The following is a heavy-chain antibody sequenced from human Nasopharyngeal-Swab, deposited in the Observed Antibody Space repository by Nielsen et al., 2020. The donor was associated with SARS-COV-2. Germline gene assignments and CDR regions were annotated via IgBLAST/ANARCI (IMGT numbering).Heavy chain of an antibody. Sequence: WIRQPPGKGLEWVSGISWNSGSKAYADSVKGRFTISRDNAKNSLYLQMNSLRAEDTAVYYCARDSSWGRDGYYRGDYWGQGTLVTVSS. D-gene: IGHD5-24*01. CDR3: ARDSSWGRDGYYRGDY. CDR2: ISWNSGSK. J-gene: IGHJ4*02. V-gene: IGHV3-9*01.